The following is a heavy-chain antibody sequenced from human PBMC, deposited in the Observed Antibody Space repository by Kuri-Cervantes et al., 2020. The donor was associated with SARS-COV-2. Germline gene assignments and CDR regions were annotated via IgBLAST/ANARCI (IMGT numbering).Heavy chain of an antibody. V-gene: IGHV4-61*01. CDR2: IYYSGST. Sequence: SETLSLTCTVSGGSVSSGSYYWSWIRQPPGKGLEWIGYIYYSGSTNYNPSLKSRVTISVDTSKNQFSLKLSSVTAADTAVYYCARDDLVVVPTGNNWFDPWGQGTLVTVSS. J-gene: IGHJ5*02. D-gene: IGHD2-2*01. CDR1: GGSVSSGSYY. CDR3: ARDDLVVVPTGNNWFDP.